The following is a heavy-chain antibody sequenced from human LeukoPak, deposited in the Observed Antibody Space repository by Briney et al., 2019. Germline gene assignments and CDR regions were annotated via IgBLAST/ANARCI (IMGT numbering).Heavy chain of an antibody. V-gene: IGHV4-39*01. J-gene: IGHJ4*02. CDR3: ASLNMVRGVIPNTDY. Sequence: SETLSLTCTVSGGSISSSSYYWGWIRQPPGKGLEWIGSIYYSGSTYYNPSLKSRVTISVDTSKNQFSLKLSSVTAADTAVHYCASLNMVRGVIPNTDYWGQGTLVTVSS. CDR1: GGSISSSSYY. CDR2: IYYSGST. D-gene: IGHD3-10*01.